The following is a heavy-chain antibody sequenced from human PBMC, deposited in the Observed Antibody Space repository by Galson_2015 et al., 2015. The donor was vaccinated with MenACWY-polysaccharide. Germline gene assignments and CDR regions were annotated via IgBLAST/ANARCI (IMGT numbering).Heavy chain of an antibody. CDR2: INPNSGAT. CDR1: GYTFTGCF. J-gene: IGHJ5*02. V-gene: IGHV1-2*02. D-gene: IGHD3-16*01. Sequence: SVKVSCKASGYTFTGCFMHWIRQAPGQGLEWMGWINPNSGATDYAQKFQGRVTMTRDTSINTAYMELSRLRSDDTTVYYCARVPTYQMPGGNWFALWGQGTLVTVSS. CDR3: ARVPTYQMPGGNWFAL.